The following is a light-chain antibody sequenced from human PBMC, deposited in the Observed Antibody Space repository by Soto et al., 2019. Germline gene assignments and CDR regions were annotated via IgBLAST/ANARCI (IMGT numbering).Light chain of an antibody. CDR3: GTWDSSLGV. CDR2: ENN. J-gene: IGLJ1*01. Sequence: QPVLTQPPSVSAAPGQKVTISCSGSSSNIGNNYVSWYQQLPGTAPKLLIYENNKRPSGIPDRFSGSKSGTSATLGITGLQTGDEADYYCGTWDSSLGVFGTGTKLTVL. CDR1: SSNIGNNY. V-gene: IGLV1-51*02.